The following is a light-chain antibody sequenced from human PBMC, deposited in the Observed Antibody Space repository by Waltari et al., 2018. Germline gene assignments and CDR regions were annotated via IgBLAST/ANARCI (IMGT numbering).Light chain of an antibody. V-gene: IGLV1-44*01. Sequence: QFVLTQPPSASGTPGQRVTISCSGSNSNIGRNTVNWYQQVQGTAPKLLIYSNNVRTSGLPDRFSGSESGTSASLAISGLQSEDEADYYCAAWDDSLNGHLVFGGGTALTVL. CDR3: AAWDDSLNGHLV. CDR1: NSNIGRNT. J-gene: IGLJ2*01. CDR2: SNN.